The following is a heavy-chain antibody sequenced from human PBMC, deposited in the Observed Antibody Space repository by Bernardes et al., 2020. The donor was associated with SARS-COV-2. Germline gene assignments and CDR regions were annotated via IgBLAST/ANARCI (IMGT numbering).Heavy chain of an antibody. V-gene: IGHV4-59*12. D-gene: IGHD5-12*01. J-gene: IGHJ2*01. CDR3: ARVTPILYRDYDATFWYFDL. CDR2: IYYSGAT. CDR1: GASITSDY. Sequence: SETLSLTCIVSGASITSDYWSWIRQPPGKRLEWIGYIYYSGATNYNPSLKSRLTMSVDTSRNQFSLKLSSVTAADTAIYYCARVTPILYRDYDATFWYFDLWGRGTLVTVSS.